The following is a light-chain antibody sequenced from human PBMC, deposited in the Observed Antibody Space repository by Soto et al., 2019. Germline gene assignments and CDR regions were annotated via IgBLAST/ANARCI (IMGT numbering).Light chain of an antibody. V-gene: IGLV2-14*01. J-gene: IGLJ3*02. CDR1: SSDVGGYNY. CDR2: EVS. CDR3: SSDTGSSNRV. Sequence: QSVLTQPASVSGSPGQSITISCTGTSSDVGGYNYVSWYQQHPGKAPKRLIYEVSNRPSGVSNRFSGSKSGNTASLTISALQAEDEADYSCSSDTGSSNRVFGGGIKLTVL.